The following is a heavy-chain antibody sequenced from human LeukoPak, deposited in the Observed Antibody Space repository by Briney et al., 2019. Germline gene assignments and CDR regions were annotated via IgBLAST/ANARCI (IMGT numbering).Heavy chain of an antibody. CDR2: INHSGST. CDR1: GGSFSGYY. V-gene: IGHV4-34*01. D-gene: IGHD6-6*01. J-gene: IGHJ6*02. CDR3: ARSVSSIAARLGSFGMDV. Sequence: SETLSLTCAVYGGSFSGYYWSWIRQPPGKGLEWIGEINHSGSTNYNPSLKSRVTISVDTSKNQFSLKLSSVTAADTAVYYCARSVSSIAARLGSFGMDVWGQGTTVTVSS.